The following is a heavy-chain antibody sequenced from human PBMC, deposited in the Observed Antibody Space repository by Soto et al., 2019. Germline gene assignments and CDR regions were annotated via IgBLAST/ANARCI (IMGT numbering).Heavy chain of an antibody. CDR3: ARDRGYYDSSDYFDY. V-gene: IGHV3-33*01. J-gene: IGHJ4*02. CDR1: GFTFSSYG. CDR2: IWYDGSNK. Sequence: HPGGSLRLSCAASGFTFSSYGMHWVRQAPGKGLEWVAVIWYDGSNKYYADSVKGRFTISRDNSKNTLYLQMNSLRAEDTAVYYCARDRGYYDSSDYFDYWGQGTLVTVSS. D-gene: IGHD3-22*01.